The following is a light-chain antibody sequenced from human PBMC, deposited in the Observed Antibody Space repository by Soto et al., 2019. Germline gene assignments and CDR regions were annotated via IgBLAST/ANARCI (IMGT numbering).Light chain of an antibody. V-gene: IGKV3-20*01. J-gene: IGKJ1*01. CDR2: GAS. CDR3: QQYGSSPQT. CDR1: QSVSSNY. Sequence: EIVLTQSPGTLSLSPGERATLSCRASQSVSSNYLAWYQQKPGQAPRHLIVGASSRATGIPDRFSGSGSGTDFTLTISRLETEDFAVYYCQQYGSSPQTFGQGTKVEVK.